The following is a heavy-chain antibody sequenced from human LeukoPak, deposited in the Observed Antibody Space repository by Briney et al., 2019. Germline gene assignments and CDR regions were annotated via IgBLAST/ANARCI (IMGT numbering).Heavy chain of an antibody. CDR3: ARSDSSGWY. CDR1: GFTVSSNY. J-gene: IGHJ4*02. V-gene: IGHV3-66*01. Sequence: PGGSLRLSCAASGFTVSSNYMSWVRQTPGKGLAWVSVLYSGGNTYYADSVKGRFTISRDNAKNSLYLQMNSLRAEDTAVYYCARSDSSGWYWGQGTLVTVSS. D-gene: IGHD6-19*01. CDR2: LYSGGNT.